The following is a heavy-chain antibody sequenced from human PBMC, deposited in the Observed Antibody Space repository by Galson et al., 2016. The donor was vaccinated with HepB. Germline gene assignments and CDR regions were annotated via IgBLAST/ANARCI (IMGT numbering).Heavy chain of an antibody. CDR1: GYTFASYG. CDR2: ISGYNGNT. Sequence: SVKVSCKASGYTFASYGISWVRQAPGQGLEWMGWISGYNGNTEYAKKFQGRVTMTTDNSTSTVYMELRSLRSDDTAVYYCARERAEFYYYYYGMDGWGQGTTVTVSS. J-gene: IGHJ6*02. V-gene: IGHV1-18*01. D-gene: IGHD1-14*01. CDR3: ARERAEFYYYYYGMDG.